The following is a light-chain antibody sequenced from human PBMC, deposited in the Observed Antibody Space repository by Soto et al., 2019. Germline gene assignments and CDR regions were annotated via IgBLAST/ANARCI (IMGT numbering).Light chain of an antibody. CDR3: SSYSTSATLPVL. J-gene: IGLJ2*01. Sequence: QSALTQPASVSGSPGQSITISCSGTSSDIGGYDYVSWCQQYPGKAPKLLIYDVNNRPSGVSDRFSGSKSGNTASLTISGLQAEDEAVYYCSSYSTSATLPVLFGGGTKVTVL. CDR1: SSDIGGYDY. V-gene: IGLV2-14*01. CDR2: DVN.